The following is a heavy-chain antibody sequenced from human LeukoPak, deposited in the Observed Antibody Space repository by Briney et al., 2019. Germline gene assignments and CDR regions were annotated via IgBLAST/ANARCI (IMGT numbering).Heavy chain of an antibody. J-gene: IGHJ5*02. V-gene: IGHV3-72*01. CDR2: IRNKADSYTT. D-gene: IGHD2-15*01. CDR3: ARSCGTRSIDP. Sequence: GGSLRLSCAASGFTFSDHYMDWVRQAPGRGLEWVGRIRNKADSYTTEYAASVKGRFTISRDDSKNSVYLQMNSLKTEDTALYYCARSCGTRSIDPWGQGTLVTVSS. CDR1: GFTFSDHY.